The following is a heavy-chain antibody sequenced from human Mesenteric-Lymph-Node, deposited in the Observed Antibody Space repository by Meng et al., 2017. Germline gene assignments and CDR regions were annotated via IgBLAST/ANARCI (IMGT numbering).Heavy chain of an antibody. CDR3: ARREAGLGELLKY. D-gene: IGHD3-10*01. Sequence: QVQLVQSGSELKKSGASVKASCKASGYTFTCYAMYWVRQATGQGLEWMGWINTNTGNPTYAQGFTGRFVFSLDTSVSTAYLQISSLKTEDTAVYYCARREAGLGELLKYWGQGTLVTVSS. CDR2: INTNTGNP. CDR1: GYTFTCYA. V-gene: IGHV7-4-1*02. J-gene: IGHJ4*02.